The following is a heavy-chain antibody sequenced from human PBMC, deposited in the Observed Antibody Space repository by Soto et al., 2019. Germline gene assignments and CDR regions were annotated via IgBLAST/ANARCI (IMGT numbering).Heavy chain of an antibody. D-gene: IGHD3-22*01. CDR1: GGSISSGGYY. Sequence: PSETLSLTCTVSGGSISSGGYYWSWIRQHPGKGLEWIGYIYYSGSTYYNPSLKSRVTISVDTSKNQFSLKLSSVTAADTAVYYGARGPYYYDSSGYDYDCDYWCEGTRVTVCS. CDR3: ARGPYYYDSSGYDYDCDY. V-gene: IGHV4-31*03. CDR2: IYYSGST. J-gene: IGHJ4*02.